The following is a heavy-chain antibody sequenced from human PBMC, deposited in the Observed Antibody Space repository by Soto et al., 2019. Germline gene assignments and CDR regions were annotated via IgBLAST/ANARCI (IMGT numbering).Heavy chain of an antibody. CDR1: GGTFTNDI. V-gene: IGHV1-69*08. J-gene: IGHJ4*02. D-gene: IGHD5-12*01. CDR2: IIPLLETT. Sequence: QVKLVQSGAEVKKPGSSVKVSCKTSGGTFTNDIITWVRQAPGQGLEWMGRIIPLLETTNYAQKFQGRVTITAXKXTXTXHMELNRLRSEDTAVYYCVRDSPIGSTFSGYDGIDYWGQGTLVTVSS. CDR3: VRDSPIGSTFSGYDGIDY.